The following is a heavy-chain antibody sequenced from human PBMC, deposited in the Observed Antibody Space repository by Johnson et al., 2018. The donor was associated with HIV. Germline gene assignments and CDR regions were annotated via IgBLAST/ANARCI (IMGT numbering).Heavy chain of an antibody. J-gene: IGHJ3*02. CDR3: ARSDVDIVATILFDI. Sequence: EVQLVESGGGLVQPGGSLRLSCAASGFTFSSYAMHWVRQAPGKGLEYVSAISSNGGSTYYAKSVKGRFTISRDNSKNTLYLQMGSLRVEDMAVYYCARSDVDIVATILFDIWGKGTMVTVSS. V-gene: IGHV3-64*01. D-gene: IGHD5-12*01. CDR2: ISSNGGST. CDR1: GFTFSSYA.